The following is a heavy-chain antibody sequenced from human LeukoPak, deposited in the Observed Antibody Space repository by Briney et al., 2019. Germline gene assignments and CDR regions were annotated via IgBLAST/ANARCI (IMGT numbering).Heavy chain of an antibody. CDR2: MNPNSGNT. CDR1: GYTFTSYD. Sequence: ASVRVSCTASGYTFTSYDINWVRQAPGQGLEWMGWMNPNSGNTGYAQTFQGRVTMTTNTSISTAYMELSSLRSEDTAVYYCARGKSGRGSGYRYYYFDYWGQGTLVTVSS. D-gene: IGHD3-22*01. J-gene: IGHJ4*02. CDR3: ARGKSGRGSGYRYYYFDY. V-gene: IGHV1-8*01.